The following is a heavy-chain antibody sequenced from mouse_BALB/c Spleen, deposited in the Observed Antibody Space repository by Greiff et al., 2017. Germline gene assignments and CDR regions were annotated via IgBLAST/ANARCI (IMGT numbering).Heavy chain of an antibody. J-gene: IGHJ3*01. CDR3: AREGYYVAY. CDR1: GYSITSGYY. V-gene: IGHV3-6*02. CDR2: ISYDGSN. D-gene: IGHD2-3*01. Sequence: EVQLQESGPGLVKPSQSLSLTCSVTGYSITSGYYWNWIRQFPGNTLEWMGYISYDGSNNYNPSLKNRISITRDTSKNQFFLKLNSVTTEDTATYYCAREGYYVAYWGQGTLVTVSA.